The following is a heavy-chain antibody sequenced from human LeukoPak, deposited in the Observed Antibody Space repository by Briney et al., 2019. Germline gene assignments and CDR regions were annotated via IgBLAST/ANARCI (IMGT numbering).Heavy chain of an antibody. V-gene: IGHV4-34*01. CDR3: ARHDYSDYLLSFDY. CDR1: GGSFSDYY. CDR2: INHSGST. Sequence: SETLSLTCAVYGGSFSDYYWSWIRQPPGKGLEWIGGINHSGSTNYNPSLKSRVTISVHTSKNQFSLKLSSVTAADTAVYYCARHDYSDYLLSFDYWGQGTLVTVSS. D-gene: IGHD4-11*01. J-gene: IGHJ4*02.